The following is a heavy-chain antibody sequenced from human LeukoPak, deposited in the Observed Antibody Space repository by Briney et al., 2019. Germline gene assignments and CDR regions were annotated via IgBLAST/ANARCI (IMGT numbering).Heavy chain of an antibody. D-gene: IGHD6-13*01. Sequence: SQTLPLTCAISGDSVSSNSAAWNWIRQSPSRGLEWLGRTYYRSKWYNDYAVSVKSRITIDPDTSKNQFSLQLNSVTPEDTAVYYCARQVPTGYSSSYNWFGPWGQGTLVTVSS. CDR2: TYYRSKWYN. J-gene: IGHJ5*02. CDR3: ARQVPTGYSSSYNWFGP. CDR1: GDSVSSNSAA. V-gene: IGHV6-1*01.